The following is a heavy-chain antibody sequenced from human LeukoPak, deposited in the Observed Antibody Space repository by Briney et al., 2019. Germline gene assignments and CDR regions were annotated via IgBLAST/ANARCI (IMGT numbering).Heavy chain of an antibody. CDR2: MNPNSGNT. D-gene: IGHD4-17*01. CDR1: GYTFTSYD. J-gene: IGHJ6*03. Sequence: SVNVSCKPSGYTFTSYDINGVRQATGQGLEWMGWMNPNSGNTGYAQKLQGRVTITRNTSISTAYMELSSLRSEDTAVYYCARKAGTTGPYYYYYMDVWGKGTTVTVSS. V-gene: IGHV1-8*03. CDR3: ARKAGTTGPYYYYYMDV.